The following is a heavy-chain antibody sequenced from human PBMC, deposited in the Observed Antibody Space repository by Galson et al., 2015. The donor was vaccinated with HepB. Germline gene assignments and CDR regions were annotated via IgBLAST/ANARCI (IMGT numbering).Heavy chain of an antibody. J-gene: IGHJ4*02. CDR3: ATALSWGRLREFDY. D-gene: IGHD3-16*01. Sequence: SVKVSCKVSGYTLTELSMHWVRQAPGKGLEWMGGFDPEDGETIYAQKFQGRVTMTEDTSTDTAYMELSSLRSEDTAVYYCATALSWGRLREFDYWGQGTLVTVSS. CDR2: FDPEDGET. CDR1: GYTLTELS. V-gene: IGHV1-24*01.